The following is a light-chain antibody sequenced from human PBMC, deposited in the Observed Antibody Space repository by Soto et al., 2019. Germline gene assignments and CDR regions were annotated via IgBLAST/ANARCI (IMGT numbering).Light chain of an antibody. CDR1: QSVSSN. Sequence: EIVMTQSPATLSVYPGERATLSCRASQSVSSNLAWYKQKPGQAPRLIVYGASTRATGIPARFSGSGSGTQFTLTITSLKSEDFAVYYCQQHNNWPLTFGGGTKVDIK. CDR3: QQHNNWPLT. J-gene: IGKJ4*01. CDR2: GAS. V-gene: IGKV3-15*01.